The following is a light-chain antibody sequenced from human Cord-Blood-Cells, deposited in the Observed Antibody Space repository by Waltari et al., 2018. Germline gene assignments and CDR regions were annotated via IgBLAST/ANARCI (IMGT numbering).Light chain of an antibody. J-gene: IGLJ1*01. CDR1: SRDVGCYNS. CDR3: SSYAGSNNV. CDR2: EVS. Sequence: QSALTQPPSASGSPGQPVPLPSTGTSRDVGCYNSVSWYQQHPGKAPKLMIYEVSKRPSGVPDRFSGSKSGNTASLTVSGLQAEDEADYYCSSYAGSNNVFGTGTKVTVL. V-gene: IGLV2-8*01.